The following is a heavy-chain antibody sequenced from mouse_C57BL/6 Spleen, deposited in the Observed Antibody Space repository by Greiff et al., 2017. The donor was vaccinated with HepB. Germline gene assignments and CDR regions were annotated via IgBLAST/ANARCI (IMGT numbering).Heavy chain of an antibody. J-gene: IGHJ2*01. CDR1: GYTFTDYY. Sequence: VHVKQSGPVLVKPGASVKMSCKASGYTFTDYYMNWVKQSHGKSLEWIGVINPYNGGTSYNQKFKGKATLTVDKSSRTAYMELNSLTSEDSAVYYCARGGYDYDAYYFDYWGQGTTLTVSS. V-gene: IGHV1-19*01. CDR2: INPYNGGT. D-gene: IGHD2-4*01. CDR3: ARGGYDYDAYYFDY.